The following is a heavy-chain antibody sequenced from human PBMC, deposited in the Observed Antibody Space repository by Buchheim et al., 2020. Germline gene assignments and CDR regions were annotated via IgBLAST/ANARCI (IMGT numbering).Heavy chain of an antibody. V-gene: IGHV3-30*18. CDR2: ISYDGSNK. CDR3: AKVPFRAYYFDY. Sequence: QVQLVESGGGVVQPGRSLRLSCAASGFTFSSYGMHWVRQAPGKGLEWVAVISYDGSNKYYADSVKGRFTIPRDNSKNTLYLQMNSLRAEDTAVYYCAKVPFRAYYFDYWGQGTL. J-gene: IGHJ4*02. CDR1: GFTFSSYG. D-gene: IGHD3-3*02.